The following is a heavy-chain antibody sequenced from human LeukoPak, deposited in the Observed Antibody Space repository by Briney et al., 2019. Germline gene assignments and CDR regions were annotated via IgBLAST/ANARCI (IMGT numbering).Heavy chain of an antibody. CDR1: GGSISSGSYY. D-gene: IGHD3-9*01. V-gene: IGHV4-61*02. Sequence: RASETLSLTCTVSGGSISSGSYYWSWIRQPAGKGLEWIGRIYTSGSTNYNPSLKSRVTISVDTSKNQFSLKLSSVTAADTAVYYCARGTLTGYSIFDYWGQGTLVTVSS. CDR3: ARGTLTGYSIFDY. J-gene: IGHJ4*02. CDR2: IYTSGST.